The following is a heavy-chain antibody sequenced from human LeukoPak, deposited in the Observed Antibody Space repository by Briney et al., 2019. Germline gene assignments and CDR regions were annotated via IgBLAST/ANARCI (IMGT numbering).Heavy chain of an antibody. Sequence: SETLSLTCAVYGGSFSGYYWSWIRQPPGKGLEWIGEINHSGSTNYNPSLKSRVTISVDTSKNQFSLKLSSVTAADTAVYYCARGVPGYYDSSGYSDGMDVWGQGTTVTVSS. CDR1: GGSFSGYY. CDR3: ARGVPGYYDSSGYSDGMDV. CDR2: INHSGST. D-gene: IGHD3-22*01. J-gene: IGHJ6*02. V-gene: IGHV4-34*01.